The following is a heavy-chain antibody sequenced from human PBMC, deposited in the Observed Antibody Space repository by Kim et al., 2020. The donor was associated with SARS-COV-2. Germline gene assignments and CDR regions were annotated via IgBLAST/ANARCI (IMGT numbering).Heavy chain of an antibody. CDR1: GGSISSYY. CDR3: ARDRVDTAMVHVY. CDR2: IYYSGST. Sequence: SETLSLTCTVSGGSISSYYWSWIRQPPGKGLEWIGYIYYSGSTNYNPSLKSRVTISVDTSKNQFSLKLSSVTAADTAVYYCARDRVDTAMVHVYWGQGTLVTVSS. V-gene: IGHV4-59*01. J-gene: IGHJ4*02. D-gene: IGHD5-18*01.